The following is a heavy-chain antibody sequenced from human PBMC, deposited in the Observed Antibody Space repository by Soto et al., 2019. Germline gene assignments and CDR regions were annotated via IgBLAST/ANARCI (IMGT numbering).Heavy chain of an antibody. D-gene: IGHD6-19*01. V-gene: IGHV3-23*01. CDR3: AKDRGYSYSSGWSNAFDY. J-gene: IGHJ4*02. CDR1: GFTFSSYA. CDR2: ISGSGGST. Sequence: GGSLRLSCAASGFTFSSYAMSWVRQAPGKGLERVSAISGSGGSTYYADSVKGRFTISRDNSKNTLYLQMNSLRAEDTAVYYCAKDRGYSYSSGWSNAFDYWGQGTLVTSPQ.